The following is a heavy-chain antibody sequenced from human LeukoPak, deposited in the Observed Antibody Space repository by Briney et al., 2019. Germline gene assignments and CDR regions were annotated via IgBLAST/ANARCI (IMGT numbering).Heavy chain of an antibody. J-gene: IGHJ3*02. D-gene: IGHD6-6*01. CDR3: ARSRSYSSSLIAFDI. Sequence: PSETLSLTCTVSGGSISSYCWSWIRQPPGKGLEWIGYIYYSGSTNYNPSLKSRLTISVDTSKSQFSLKLSSVTAADTAVYYCARSRSYSSSLIAFDIWGQGTMVTVSS. V-gene: IGHV4-59*01. CDR1: GGSISSYC. CDR2: IYYSGST.